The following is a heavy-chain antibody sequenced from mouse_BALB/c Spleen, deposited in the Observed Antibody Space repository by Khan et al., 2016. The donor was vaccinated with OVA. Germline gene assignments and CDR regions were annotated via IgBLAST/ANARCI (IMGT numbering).Heavy chain of an antibody. CDR3: ARSYDGAWFAY. CDR1: GYTFTDYV. D-gene: IGHD1-1*01. CDR2: IYPGSGST. V-gene: IGHV1-77*01. Sequence: QVQLQQPGPELVKPGTSVKMSCKASGYTFTDYVISWVKQRTGQGLEWIGEIYPGSGSTYYNGKVKGKATLTADKSSNTAYMQLSSLTSEDSAVYFCARSYDGAWFAYWGQGTLVTVSA. J-gene: IGHJ3*01.